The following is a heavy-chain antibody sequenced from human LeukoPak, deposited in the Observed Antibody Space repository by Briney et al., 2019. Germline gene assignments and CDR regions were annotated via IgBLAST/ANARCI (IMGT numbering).Heavy chain of an antibody. Sequence: ASVKVSCKASGYTFTGYYMHWVRQAPGQGLEWMGWINPNSGGTNYAQKFQGRVTMTRDTSISTAYMELSRLRSDDTAVYYCASQNCTNGVCGRFDPWGQGTLVTVSS. V-gene: IGHV1-2*02. CDR1: GYTFTGYY. CDR2: INPNSGGT. D-gene: IGHD2-8*01. J-gene: IGHJ5*02. CDR3: ASQNCTNGVCGRFDP.